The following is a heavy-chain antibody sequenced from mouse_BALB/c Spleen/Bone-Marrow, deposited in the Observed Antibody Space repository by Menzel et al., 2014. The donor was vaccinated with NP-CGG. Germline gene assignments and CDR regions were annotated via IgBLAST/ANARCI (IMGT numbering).Heavy chain of an antibody. CDR1: GFTFSSYG. Sequence: DVQLVESGGGLVQPGGSLKLSCAASGFTFSSYGMSWVRQTPDKRLELVATINSNGGSTYYPDSVKGRFTISRDNAKNTLYLQMSSLKSEDTAMYYCARDGSSYEGNYFDYWGQGTTLTVSS. CDR3: ARDGSSYEGNYFDY. V-gene: IGHV5-6-3*01. D-gene: IGHD1-1*01. J-gene: IGHJ2*01. CDR2: INSNGGST.